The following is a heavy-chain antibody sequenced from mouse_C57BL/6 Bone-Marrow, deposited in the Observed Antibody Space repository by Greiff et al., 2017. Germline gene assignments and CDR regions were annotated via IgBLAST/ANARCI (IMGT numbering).Heavy chain of an antibody. D-gene: IGHD2-4*01. CDR3: ASPLYDYDGAWFAY. J-gene: IGHJ3*01. Sequence: VQLQQSGPELVKPGASVKIPCKASGYTFTDYNMDWVKQSNGKSLEWIGDINPNNGGTIYNQKFKGKATLTVDKSSSTAYMELRSLTSEDTAVYYCASPLYDYDGAWFAYWGQGTLVTVSA. V-gene: IGHV1-18*01. CDR1: GYTFTDYN. CDR2: INPNNGGT.